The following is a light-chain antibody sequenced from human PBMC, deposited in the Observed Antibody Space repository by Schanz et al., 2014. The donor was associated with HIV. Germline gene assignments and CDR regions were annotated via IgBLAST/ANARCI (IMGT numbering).Light chain of an antibody. CDR3: ATWDDRLNGWV. V-gene: IGLV1-47*01. CDR2: KDS. CDR1: SSNIGSYS. J-gene: IGLJ3*02. Sequence: QSVLTQPPSASGTPGQRVSISCSGSSSNIGSYSVYWYQQFPGTAPKLLIYKDSRRPSGVPDRFSGSKSGNSASLAISGLRSEDEAHYYCATWDDRLNGWVFGGGTKLTVL.